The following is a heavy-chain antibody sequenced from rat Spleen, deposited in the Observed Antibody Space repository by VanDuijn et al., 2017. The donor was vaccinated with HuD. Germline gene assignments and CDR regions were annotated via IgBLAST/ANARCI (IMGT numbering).Heavy chain of an antibody. CDR3: ARGGNYYSRTFDY. Sequence: EVQLLESGGGLVQPGRSLKLSCSGSGFTFSNYDMSWVRQAPTKGLEWVATISYDGSSTYYRDSVKGRFTISRDNAKNTQYLQMDSLRSEDTATYYCARGGNYYSRTFDYWGQGVMVTVSS. CDR1: GFTFSNYD. V-gene: IGHV5-29*01. J-gene: IGHJ2*01. CDR2: ISYDGSST. D-gene: IGHD1-1*01.